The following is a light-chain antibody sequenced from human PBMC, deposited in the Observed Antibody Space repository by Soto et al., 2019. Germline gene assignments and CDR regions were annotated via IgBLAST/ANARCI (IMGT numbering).Light chain of an antibody. CDR1: QSVSSN. J-gene: IGKJ1*01. Sequence: EIVLTPSPATLSLSPGERATLSCRASQSVSSNLAWYQQKPGRAPRLLIYGASNGATGIPDRFSGSGSGTDFTLTISRLEPEDFAVYYCQQYGSSGTFGQGTKVDI. CDR2: GAS. CDR3: QQYGSSGT. V-gene: IGKV3-20*01.